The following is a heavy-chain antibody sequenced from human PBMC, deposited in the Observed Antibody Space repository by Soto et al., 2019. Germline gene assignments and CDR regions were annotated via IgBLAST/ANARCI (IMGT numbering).Heavy chain of an antibody. CDR1: GGSISSGGYY. J-gene: IGHJ4*02. CDR3: ARDSSGWEGIGY. CDR2: IYYSGST. D-gene: IGHD3-22*01. Sequence: QVQLQESGPGLVKPSQTLSLTCTVSGGSISSGGYYWSWIRQHPGKGLEWIGYIYYSGSTYYNPSLKSRVNISVDTSKNQFSLKLSSVTAAATAVYYCARDSSGWEGIGYWGQGTLVTVSS. V-gene: IGHV4-31*03.